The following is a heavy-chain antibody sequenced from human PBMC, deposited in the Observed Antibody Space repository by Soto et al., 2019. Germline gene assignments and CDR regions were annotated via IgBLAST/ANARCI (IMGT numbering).Heavy chain of an antibody. CDR2: ISGSGGST. V-gene: IGHV3-23*01. Sequence: GGSLRLSCAASGFTFSSYAMSWVRQAPGKGLEWVSAISGSGGSTYYADSVKGRLTISRDNSKNTLYLQMNSLRAEDTAVYYCAKGSGWSTPYYYYYGMDVWGQGTTVTVS. CDR1: GFTFSSYA. J-gene: IGHJ6*02. D-gene: IGHD6-19*01. CDR3: AKGSGWSTPYYYYYGMDV.